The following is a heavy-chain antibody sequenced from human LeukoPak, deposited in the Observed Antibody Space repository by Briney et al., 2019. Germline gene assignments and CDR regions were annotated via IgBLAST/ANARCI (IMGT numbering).Heavy chain of an antibody. J-gene: IGHJ4*02. CDR3: TYLSQNY. D-gene: IGHD2-8*01. CDR1: GLILNNAY. CDR2: VGCGTR. V-gene: IGHV3-15*01. Sequence: GGSLRLSCAASGLILNNAYMSWVRQAPGKGLEWVGRVGCGTRDYAAPVNGRLTISRDDSINTLYLQLTSLKSEDTAMYYCTYLSQNYWGQGTLVTVSS.